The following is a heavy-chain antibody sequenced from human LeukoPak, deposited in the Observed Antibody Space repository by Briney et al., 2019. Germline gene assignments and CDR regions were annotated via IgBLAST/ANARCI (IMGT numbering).Heavy chain of an antibody. Sequence: SETLSLTCAGSGGSISSSNWWSGGREPPGKGLEGIGEIYHSGSTNYNPSLKSRVTISADKSKNQFSLKLNSVTAADTAVYYCARRPLPYGDYYYGMDVWGQGTTVTVSS. CDR1: GGSISSSNW. D-gene: IGHD4-17*01. V-gene: IGHV4-4*02. J-gene: IGHJ6*02. CDR2: IYHSGST. CDR3: ARRPLPYGDYYYGMDV.